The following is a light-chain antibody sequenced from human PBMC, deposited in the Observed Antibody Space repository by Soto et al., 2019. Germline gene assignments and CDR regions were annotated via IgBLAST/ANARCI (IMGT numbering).Light chain of an antibody. Sequence: QSALTQPPSASGSPGQSVTISCTGTSSDIGGYNYVSWYQQHPGKAPKLMIYEVSKRPSGVPDRFSGSKSGNTASLTVSGLQAEDEADYYCSSYVDRDSFHVIFGGGTKLHRP. J-gene: IGLJ2*01. CDR3: SSYVDRDSFHVI. CDR2: EVS. CDR1: SSDIGGYNY. V-gene: IGLV2-8*01.